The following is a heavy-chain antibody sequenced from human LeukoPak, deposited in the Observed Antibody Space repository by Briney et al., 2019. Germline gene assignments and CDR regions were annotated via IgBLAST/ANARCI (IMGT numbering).Heavy chain of an antibody. CDR2: IYYSGST. CDR1: GGSISSYY. CDR3: ARRREYDSSGYYLGDAFDI. J-gene: IGHJ3*02. Sequence: SETLSLTCTVSGGSISSYYWSWIRQPPGKGLEWIGYIYYSGSTNYNPSLKSRVTISVDTSKNQFSLKLSSVTAADTAMYYCARRREYDSSGYYLGDAFDIWGQGTMVTVSS. V-gene: IGHV4-59*01. D-gene: IGHD3-22*01.